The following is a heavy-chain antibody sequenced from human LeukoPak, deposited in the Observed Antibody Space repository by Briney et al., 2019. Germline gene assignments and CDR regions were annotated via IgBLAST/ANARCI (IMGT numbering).Heavy chain of an antibody. Sequence: SETLSLTCTVSGGSISSSSYYWGWIRQPPGKGLEWIGSIYYSGSTYYNPSPKSRVTISVDTSKNQFSLKLSSVTAADTAVYYCARSVFGSNTKGVDYWGQGTLVTVSS. J-gene: IGHJ4*02. CDR2: IYYSGST. D-gene: IGHD1-26*01. V-gene: IGHV4-39*01. CDR1: GGSISSSSYY. CDR3: ARSVFGSNTKGVDY.